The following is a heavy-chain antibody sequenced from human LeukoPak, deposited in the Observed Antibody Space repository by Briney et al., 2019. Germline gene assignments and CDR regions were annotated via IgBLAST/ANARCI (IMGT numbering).Heavy chain of an antibody. V-gene: IGHV3-23*01. CDR1: GFTLRSSA. J-gene: IGHJ4*02. Sequence: GGSLRLSCAASGFTLRSSAMSWVRQAPGKGLEWVSAISGDGGAISYAASVRGRFTISRDNAKNTLFLQMSSLRAGDTALYYCAKELYGNPSGYWGQGTRVTVSS. CDR3: AKELYGNPSGY. CDR2: ISGDGGAI. D-gene: IGHD2-8*01.